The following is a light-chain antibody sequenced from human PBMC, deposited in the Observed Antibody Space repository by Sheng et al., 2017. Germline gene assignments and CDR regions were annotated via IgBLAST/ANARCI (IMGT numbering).Light chain of an antibody. CDR2: HDT. CDR1: NIGSQS. CDR3: QTWDTTTVV. V-gene: IGLV3-21*01. J-gene: IGLJ2*01. Sequence: SSILTQPPSVSVAPGMTATISCGGNNIGSQSVNWYQQKPGQAPVLVVYHDTDRPSRIPERLSGSNSGDTATLTINRVEAEDEADYYCQTWDTTTVVFGGGTKLTVL.